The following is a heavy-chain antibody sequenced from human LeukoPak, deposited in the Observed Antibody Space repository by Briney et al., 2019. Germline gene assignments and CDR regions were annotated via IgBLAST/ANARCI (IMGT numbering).Heavy chain of an antibody. CDR2: ISAYNGNT. D-gene: IGHD3-22*01. Sequence: GASVKVSCKASGYTFTSYGISWVRQAPGQGLEWMGWISAYNGNTNYAQKVQGRVTMTTDTSTSTAYMELRSLRSDDTAVYYCARARTHSSGYPYYFVSWGQGTLVTVSS. CDR1: GYTFTSYG. J-gene: IGHJ4*02. V-gene: IGHV1-18*01. CDR3: ARARTHSSGYPYYFVS.